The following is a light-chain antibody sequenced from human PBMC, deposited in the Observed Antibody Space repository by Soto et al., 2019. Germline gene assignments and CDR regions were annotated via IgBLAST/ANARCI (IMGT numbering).Light chain of an antibody. V-gene: IGKV1-39*01. CDR1: QSISNY. CDR2: TAS. J-gene: IGKJ5*01. CDR3: QQSYSTSIT. Sequence: DIQMTQSPSSLPASVGDRASITCRASQSISNYLNWYQQKPGKAPKLLIYTASSLQSGVPSRFSGSGSGTDFTLTVSSLQTEDFATYYCQQSYSTSITFGQGTRLEIK.